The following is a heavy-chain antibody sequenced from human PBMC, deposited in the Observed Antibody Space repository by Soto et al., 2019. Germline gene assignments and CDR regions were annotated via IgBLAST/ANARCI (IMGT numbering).Heavy chain of an antibody. V-gene: IGHV2-5*02. J-gene: IGHJ4*02. CDR2: IYWDDDE. CDR1: GFSLSTTAEG. D-gene: IGHD2-2*01. Sequence: QITLKESGPTLVKPTRTLTLTCTFSGFSLSTTAEGVGWIRQPPGKALERLALIYWDDDERYSPSLKSRLTITKDTSKTQVVLTMTNVDPVDTATYYCAHGSCSSADCYPNPYLDYWGQGILVSVSS. CDR3: AHGSCSSADCYPNPYLDY.